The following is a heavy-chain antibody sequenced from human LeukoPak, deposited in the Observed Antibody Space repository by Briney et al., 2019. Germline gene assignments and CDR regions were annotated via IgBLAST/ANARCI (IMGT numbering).Heavy chain of an antibody. V-gene: IGHV4-59*08. Sequence: PSETLSLTCTVSGGSISSYYWSWIRQPPRKELEWIGSIHYSGSTTYNPSLKSRVTISVDTSKNQFSLKLSSVTAADTAVYYCARRLGGTSTGFDYWGQGTLVTVSS. J-gene: IGHJ4*02. CDR3: ARRLGGTSTGFDY. CDR1: GGSISSYY. D-gene: IGHD2-2*01. CDR2: IHYSGST.